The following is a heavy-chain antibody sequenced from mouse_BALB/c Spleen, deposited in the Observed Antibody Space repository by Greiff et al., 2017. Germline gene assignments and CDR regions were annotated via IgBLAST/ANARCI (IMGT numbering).Heavy chain of an antibody. CDR2: INPGSSTI. CDR1: GFDFSRYW. Sequence: EVKLLESGGGLVQPGGSLNLSCAASGFDFSRYWMSWARQAPGKGQEWIGEINPGSSTINYTPSLKDKFIISRDNAKNTLYLQMSKVSSEDTALYYCARLEILDYYAMDYWGQGTSVTVSS. V-gene: IGHV4-2*02. D-gene: IGHD1-1*01. J-gene: IGHJ4*01. CDR3: ARLEILDYYAMDY.